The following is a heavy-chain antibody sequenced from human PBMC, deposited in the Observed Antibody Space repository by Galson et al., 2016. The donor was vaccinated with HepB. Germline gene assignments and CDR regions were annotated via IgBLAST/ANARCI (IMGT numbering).Heavy chain of an antibody. CDR3: ARLGALMQYAPFDY. Sequence: QSGAEVKKSGESLKISCKGFGYNFTTYWIGWVRQMPGKGLEWMGIIYPGDSDTRYNPSFQGQVTISADKSISTAYLQWSSLKASDTAMYYCARLGALMQYAPFDYWGQGTLIIVSS. D-gene: IGHD2-8*01. CDR1: GYNFTTYW. J-gene: IGHJ4*02. V-gene: IGHV5-51*01. CDR2: IYPGDSDT.